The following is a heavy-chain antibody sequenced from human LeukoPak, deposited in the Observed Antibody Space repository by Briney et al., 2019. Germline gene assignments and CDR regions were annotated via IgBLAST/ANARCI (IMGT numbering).Heavy chain of an antibody. Sequence: GGSLRLSCAASGFTFSGYNMNWVRQAPGKGLEWVSSISSSSSYIYYADSVKGRFTISRDNAKNSLYLQMNSLRAEDTAVYYCAVSCSGGSCYSSFSYYMDVWGKGTTVTVSS. CDR1: GFTFSGYN. D-gene: IGHD2-15*01. J-gene: IGHJ6*03. CDR2: ISSSSSYI. CDR3: AVSCSGGSCYSSFSYYMDV. V-gene: IGHV3-21*01.